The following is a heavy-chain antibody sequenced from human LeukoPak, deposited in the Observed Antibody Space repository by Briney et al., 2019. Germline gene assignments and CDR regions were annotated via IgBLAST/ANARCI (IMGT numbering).Heavy chain of an antibody. J-gene: IGHJ4*02. CDR3: AKGRGSGAKGYFDY. Sequence: PGGSLRLSCAASGYTFSSYGMHWVRQAPGKGLEGVAVISYDGSNKYYADSVKGRFTISRDNSKNTLYLQMNSLRAEDTAVYYCAKGRGSGAKGYFDYWGQGTLVTVSS. V-gene: IGHV3-30*18. CDR1: GYTFSSYG. D-gene: IGHD6-19*01. CDR2: ISYDGSNK.